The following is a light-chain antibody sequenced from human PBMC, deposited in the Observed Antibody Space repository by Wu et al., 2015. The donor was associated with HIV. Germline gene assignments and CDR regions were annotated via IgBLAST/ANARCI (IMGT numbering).Light chain of an antibody. CDR1: QSISSW. CDR2: KAS. J-gene: IGKJ1*01. Sequence: DIQMTQSPSTLSASVGDRVTITCRASQSISSWLAWYQQKPGKAPKLLIYKASSLESGVPSRFSGSGSGTEFTLTISSLQPDDFATYYCQTVIISYSPWTFGQGTKVGIK. V-gene: IGKV1-5*03. CDR3: QTVIISYSPWT.